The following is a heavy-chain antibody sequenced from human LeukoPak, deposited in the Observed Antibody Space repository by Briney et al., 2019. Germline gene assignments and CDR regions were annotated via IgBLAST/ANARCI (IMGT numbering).Heavy chain of an antibody. V-gene: IGHV4-39*01. J-gene: IGHJ4*02. Sequence: PSETLSLTCTVSGGSISSGDYYWGWIRQPPGKGLEWIGSIYYSGSTYYNPSLKSRVTISVDTSKNQFSLKLSSVTAADTAVYYCARGRYSGYSYGYVQYFDYWGQGTLVTVSS. CDR1: GGSISSGDYY. CDR2: IYYSGST. D-gene: IGHD5-18*01. CDR3: ARGRYSGYSYGYVQYFDY.